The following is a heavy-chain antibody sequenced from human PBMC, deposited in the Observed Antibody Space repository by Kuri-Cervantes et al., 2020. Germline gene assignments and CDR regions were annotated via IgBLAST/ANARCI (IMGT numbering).Heavy chain of an antibody. CDR1: GYTFTSYD. CDR2: MNPNSGNT. D-gene: IGHD6-13*01. CDR3: ARRLVIAAAGTRFGY. V-gene: IGHV1-8*01. J-gene: IGHJ4*02. Sequence: ASVKVSCKASGYTFTSYDINWVRQATGQGREWMGWMNPNSGNTGYAQKFQGRVTMTRNTSISTAYMELSSLRSEDTAVYYCARRLVIAAAGTRFGYWGQGTLVTVSS.